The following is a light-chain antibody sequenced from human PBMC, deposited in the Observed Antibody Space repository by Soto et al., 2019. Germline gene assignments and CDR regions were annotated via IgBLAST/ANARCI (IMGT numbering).Light chain of an antibody. CDR2: GAS. J-gene: IGKJ1*01. CDR1: QGINNY. CDR3: QHYNSYSEA. Sequence: NQLTQSPSSLSASVRDRVTITCRASQGINNYVAWYQQKPGKAPKLLIYGASTSQSGVPSRFSGSGSGTDFTLTISSLQPDDFATYYCQHYNSYSEAFGQGSKVDI. V-gene: IGKV1-9*01.